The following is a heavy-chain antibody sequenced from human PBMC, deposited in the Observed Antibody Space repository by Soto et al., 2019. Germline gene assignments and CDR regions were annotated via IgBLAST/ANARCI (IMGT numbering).Heavy chain of an antibody. J-gene: IGHJ4*02. D-gene: IGHD5-12*01. CDR3: AKDLSGYDLPFDY. CDR2: ISCDGSNK. CDR1: GLTLSTSS. V-gene: IGHV3-30*18. Sequence: GGSLRLSCAAFGLTLSTSSMNWVRQAPGKGLEWVAVISCDGSNKYYADSVKGRFTISRDNSKNTLYLQMNSLRAEDTAVYYCAKDLSGYDLPFDYWGQGTLVTV.